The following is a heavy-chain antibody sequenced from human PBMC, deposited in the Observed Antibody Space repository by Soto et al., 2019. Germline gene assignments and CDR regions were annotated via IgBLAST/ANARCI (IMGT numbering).Heavy chain of an antibody. Sequence: QVQLQQWGAGLLKPSETLSLTCAVYGGSFSGYYWSWIRQPPGKGLEWIGEINHSGSTNYNPSLKSRVTISVDTSKNQFSLKLSSVTAADTAVYYCARAPGLQYPTYYYYGIDVWGQGTTVTVSS. V-gene: IGHV4-34*01. CDR2: INHSGST. D-gene: IGHD4-4*01. CDR3: ARAPGLQYPTYYYYGIDV. CDR1: GGSFSGYY. J-gene: IGHJ6*02.